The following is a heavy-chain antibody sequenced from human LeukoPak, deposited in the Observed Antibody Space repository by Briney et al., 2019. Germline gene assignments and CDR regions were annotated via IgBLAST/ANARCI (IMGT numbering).Heavy chain of an antibody. CDR3: ARPSQYNSAWFLY. V-gene: IGHV4-59*01. CDR2: MNFSGNT. Sequence: SETLSLTCSVSGGSMSTYYWRGMRQPPGKGLEWIGYMNFSGNTNFNPSLKSRVTISLEASNMQSTLKPTSVTAPDTPVYYCARPSQYNSAWFLYWGRGTLVTVSS. CDR1: GGSMSTYY. J-gene: IGHJ4*02. D-gene: IGHD6-19*01.